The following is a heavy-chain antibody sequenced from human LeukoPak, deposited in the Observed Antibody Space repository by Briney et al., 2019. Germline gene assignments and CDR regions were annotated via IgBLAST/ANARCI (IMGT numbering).Heavy chain of an antibody. D-gene: IGHD6-19*01. CDR2: ISYDGTDK. CDR1: GFTFSVYG. J-gene: IGHJ6*02. Sequence: QPGGSLRLSCAASGFTFSVYGMYWVRQPPGKGLEWVALISYDGTDKYYVDSVKGRFTISRDNSNNALYLQMNSLRPDDTAVYYCAKAGYSSGWTRYYGMDVWGQGTTVAVSS. CDR3: AKAGYSSGWTRYYGMDV. V-gene: IGHV3-30*18.